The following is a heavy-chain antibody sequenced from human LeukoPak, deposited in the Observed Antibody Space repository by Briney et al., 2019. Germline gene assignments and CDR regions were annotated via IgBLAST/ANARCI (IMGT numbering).Heavy chain of an antibody. CDR3: ARSDYYDSSGYRD. V-gene: IGHV4-38-2*02. Sequence: SETLSLTCTVSGYSISSGYYWGWIRQPPGKGLEWIGSIYHSGSTYYNPSLKSRVTISVDTSKNQFSLKLSSVTAADTAVYYCARSDYYDSSGYRDWGQGTLVTVSS. CDR2: IYHSGST. D-gene: IGHD3-22*01. J-gene: IGHJ4*02. CDR1: GYSISSGYY.